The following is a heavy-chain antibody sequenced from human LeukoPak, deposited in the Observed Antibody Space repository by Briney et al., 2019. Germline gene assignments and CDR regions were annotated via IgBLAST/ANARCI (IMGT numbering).Heavy chain of an antibody. CDR3: ARGRKIYSNSDFDY. D-gene: IGHD4-11*01. V-gene: IGHV3-20*04. Sequence: GGSLRLSCAGSGFIFDDHGMNWVRQAPGKGLEWVSGINWSGGSTSYADSVKGRFTISRDNAKNSLYLQMNSLRAEDTALYYCARGRKIYSNSDFDYWGQGTLLTVSS. CDR2: INWSGGST. J-gene: IGHJ4*02. CDR1: GFIFDDHG.